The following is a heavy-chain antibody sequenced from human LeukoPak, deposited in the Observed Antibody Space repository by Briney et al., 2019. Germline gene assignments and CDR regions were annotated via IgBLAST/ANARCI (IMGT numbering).Heavy chain of an antibody. D-gene: IGHD2-21*01. CDR3: VRKSAIFDY. CDR2: ISPSGSTI. CDR1: GFTFSSYE. V-gene: IGHV3-48*03. J-gene: IGHJ4*02. Sequence: PGGSLRLSCAASGFTFSSYEMNWVRQAPGKGLEWVSYISPSGSTIFYTDSVKGRFTISRDNANNSLYLQMNSLRAEDTAVYYCVRKSAIFDYWGQGTLVTVSS.